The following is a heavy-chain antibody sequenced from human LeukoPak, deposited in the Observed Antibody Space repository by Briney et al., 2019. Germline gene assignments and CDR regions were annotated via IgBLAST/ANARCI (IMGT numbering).Heavy chain of an antibody. V-gene: IGHV3-21*01. Sequence: PGRSLRLSCAASGFTFSSYSMNWVRQAPGKGLEWVSSIISSSSYIYYADSVKGRFTISRDNAKNSLYLQMNSLRAEDTAVYYCARATRSSSWTPFDAFDIWGQGTMVTVSS. D-gene: IGHD6-13*01. CDR2: IISSSSYI. CDR3: ARATRSSSWTPFDAFDI. CDR1: GFTFSSYS. J-gene: IGHJ3*02.